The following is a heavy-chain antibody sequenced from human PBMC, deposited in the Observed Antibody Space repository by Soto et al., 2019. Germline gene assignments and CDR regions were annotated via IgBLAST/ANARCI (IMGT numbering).Heavy chain of an antibody. CDR3: ARRYGSAIDY. CDR1: GGSISSGDYY. D-gene: IGHD1-26*01. J-gene: IGHJ4*02. CDR2: IYYSGST. Sequence: PSETLSLTCTVSGGSISSGDYYWSWIRQPPGKGLEWIGYIYYSGSTYYNPSLKSRVTIQVDTSKNHFSLKLSSVTAADTAVYYCARRYGSAIDYWGQGTLVTVYS. V-gene: IGHV4-30-4*01.